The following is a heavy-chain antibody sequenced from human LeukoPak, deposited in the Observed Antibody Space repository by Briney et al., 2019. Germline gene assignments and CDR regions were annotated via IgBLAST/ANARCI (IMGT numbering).Heavy chain of an antibody. D-gene: IGHD3-3*01. V-gene: IGHV4-4*07. Sequence: SETLSLTCTVSGGSISSYYWSWIRQPAGKGLEWIGRIYTSGSTNYNPSLKSRVTMSVDTSKNQFSLKPSSVTAADTAVYYCARGEADYDFPYYYMDVWGKGTTVTVS. CDR2: IYTSGST. CDR3: ARGEADYDFPYYYMDV. CDR1: GGSISSYY. J-gene: IGHJ6*03.